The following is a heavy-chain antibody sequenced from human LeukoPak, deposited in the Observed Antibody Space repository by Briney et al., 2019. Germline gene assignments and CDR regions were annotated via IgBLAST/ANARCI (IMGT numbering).Heavy chain of an antibody. J-gene: IGHJ6*02. D-gene: IGHD6-19*01. CDR3: ARTAGHRQWLVSYYYYYGMDV. CDR1: GYTFTSYD. CDR2: MNPNSGNT. Sequence: GASVKVSCKASGYTFTSYDINWVRQATGQELEWMGWMNPNSGNTGYAQKFQGRVTMTRNTSISTAYMELSSLRSEDTAVYYCARTAGHRQWLVSYYYYYGMDVWGQGTTVTVSS. V-gene: IGHV1-8*01.